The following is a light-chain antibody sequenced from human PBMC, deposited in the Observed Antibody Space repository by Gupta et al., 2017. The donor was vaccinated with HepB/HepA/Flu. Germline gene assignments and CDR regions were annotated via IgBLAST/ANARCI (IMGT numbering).Light chain of an antibody. Sequence: QSVQTQPPSESGAPGPRVTISCTGSSSNIGAGYDVHWYQQRPGTAPKLLIYDNKDRPSGVPDRFSGSKSGTSASPAITGLQAEDEADYYCQSYDSSLSGSVFGGGTKLTVL. J-gene: IGLJ3*02. CDR3: QSYDSSLSGSV. V-gene: IGLV1-40*01. CDR1: SSNIGAGYD. CDR2: DNK.